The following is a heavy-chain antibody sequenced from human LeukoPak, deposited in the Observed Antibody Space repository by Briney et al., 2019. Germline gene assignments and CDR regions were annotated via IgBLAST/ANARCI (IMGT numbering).Heavy chain of an antibody. Sequence: GGSLRLSCAASGFTFSSYSMNWVRQAPGKGLEWVSFISTSSSYIYYADSVKGRFTISRENAKNSLYLQMNSLRAEDRAVYYCTRDEDFYSSSSDYWGQGTLVTVSS. V-gene: IGHV3-21*01. CDR3: TRDEDFYSSSSDY. J-gene: IGHJ4*02. D-gene: IGHD6-6*01. CDR2: ISTSSSYI. CDR1: GFTFSSYS.